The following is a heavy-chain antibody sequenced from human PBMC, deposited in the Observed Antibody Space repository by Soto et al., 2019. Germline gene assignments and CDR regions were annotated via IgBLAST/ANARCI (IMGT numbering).Heavy chain of an antibody. D-gene: IGHD6-6*01. Sequence: EVQLVESGGGLVQPGGSLRLSCAASGFIISLSEMSWIRQAPGRGLEWVSYISPSDNLIYYADSVRGRFTISRDDAKNSLYLQMGSLRAEDTAVYYCVTKVGLAARPADSWGQGTLVTVSS. J-gene: IGHJ4*02. CDR2: ISPSDNLI. V-gene: IGHV3-48*03. CDR3: VTKVGLAARPADS. CDR1: GFIISLSE.